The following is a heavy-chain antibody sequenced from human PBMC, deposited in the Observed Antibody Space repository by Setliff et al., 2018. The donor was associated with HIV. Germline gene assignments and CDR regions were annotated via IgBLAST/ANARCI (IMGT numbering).Heavy chain of an antibody. D-gene: IGHD3-10*01. CDR1: GLTFSNYW. CDR2: IDSDGSDT. J-gene: IGHJ6*03. V-gene: IGHV3-74*01. Sequence: GGSLRLSCAASGLTFSNYWMHWVRQAPGKGLEWVSRIDSDGSDTNYADSVRGRFTISRDNAKNTVYLQLTSLRAEDTAVYYCARVVDTSGGYWGSFYRYMDVWGKGTTVTVSS. CDR3: ARVVDTSGGYWGSFYRYMDV.